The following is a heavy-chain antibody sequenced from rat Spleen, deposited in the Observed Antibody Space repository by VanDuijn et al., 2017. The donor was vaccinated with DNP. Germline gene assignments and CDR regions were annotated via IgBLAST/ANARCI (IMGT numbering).Heavy chain of an antibody. J-gene: IGHJ2*01. D-gene: IGHD1-9*01. CDR2: INNDSSTI. CDR3: ASTYYGY. Sequence: EVQLVESGGDLVQPGRSLKLSCVASRFTFNNYWMTWVRQAPGKGLEWIGEINNDSSTINYTPSLKDKFTISRDNAQNTLYLQMSKLGSEDTAIYYCASTYYGYWGQGVMVTVSS. V-gene: IGHV4-2*01. CDR1: RFTFNNYW.